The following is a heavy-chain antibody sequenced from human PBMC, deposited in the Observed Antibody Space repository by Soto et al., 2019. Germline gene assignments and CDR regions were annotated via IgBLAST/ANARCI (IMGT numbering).Heavy chain of an antibody. J-gene: IGHJ5*02. CDR3: ARRVRTAAATNWFDP. V-gene: IGHV4-59*08. CDR1: GGSISSYC. CDR2: IYYSGST. Sequence: SETLSLTCTVSGGSISSYCWSWIRQPPGKGLEWIGYIYYSGSTNYNPSLKSRVTISVDTSKNQFSLKLSSVTAADTAVYYCARRVRTAAATNWFDPWGQGTLVTVSS. D-gene: IGHD6-13*01.